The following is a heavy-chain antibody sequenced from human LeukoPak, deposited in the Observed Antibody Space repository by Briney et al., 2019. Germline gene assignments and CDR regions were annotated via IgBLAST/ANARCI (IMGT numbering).Heavy chain of an antibody. D-gene: IGHD5-12*01. V-gene: IGHV1-18*01. CDR2: ISAYNGNT. Sequence: GASVKVSCKASGYTFTSYGISWVRQAPGQGLEWMGWISAYNGNTNYAQKLQGRVTMTTDTSTSTAYMELRSLRSDDTAVYYCARESGYDYTVSGGMDVWGQGTTVTVSS. CDR3: ARESGYDYTVSGGMDV. CDR1: GYTFTSYG. J-gene: IGHJ6*02.